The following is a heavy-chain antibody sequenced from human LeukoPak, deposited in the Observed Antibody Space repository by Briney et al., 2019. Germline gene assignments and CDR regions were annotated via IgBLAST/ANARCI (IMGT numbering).Heavy chain of an antibody. J-gene: IGHJ4*02. D-gene: IGHD2-15*01. CDR2: ISSSSSCI. CDR1: GFTFSSYS. CDR3: FGVAAHPEAGIFDY. Sequence: PGGSLRLSCAASGFTFSSYSMNWVRQAPGKGLEWASSISSSSSCIYYADSVKGRFTISRDNAKNSLYLQMNSLRAEDTAVYYCFGVAAHPEAGIFDYWGQGTLVTVSS. V-gene: IGHV3-21*01.